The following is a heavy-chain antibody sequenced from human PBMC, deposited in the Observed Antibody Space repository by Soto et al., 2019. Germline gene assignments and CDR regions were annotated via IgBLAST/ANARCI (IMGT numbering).Heavy chain of an antibody. J-gene: IGHJ6*02. V-gene: IGHV3-53*01. CDR2: IYSGGST. D-gene: IGHD2-2*01. CDR1: GFTVSSNY. CDR3: AIWAKYGPKYYYYSGIDV. Sequence: GGSLRLSCAASGFTVSSNYMSWVRQAPGKGLEWVSVIYSGGSTYYADSVKGRFTTSRDNSKNTLYLQMNSLRAEDTAVYYCAIWAKYGPKYYYYSGIDVWGLGTTVTLAS.